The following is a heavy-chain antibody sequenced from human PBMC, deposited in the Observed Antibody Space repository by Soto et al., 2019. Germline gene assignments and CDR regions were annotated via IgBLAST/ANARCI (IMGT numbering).Heavy chain of an antibody. CDR3: GRYRPSGSWSKFDY. D-gene: IGHD6-13*01. Sequence: QVLLQESGPRLMKPSETLTLTCTVSGLTISSASYYWSWIRQHPGKGLEWVGNIYYNGSTYYSPSLKRRVTVWFDTSKNQFSLRLTSVTAANTAVYYSGRYRPSGSWSKFDYWGQGTLVKVSA. V-gene: IGHV4-31*02. J-gene: IGHJ4*02. CDR1: GLTISSASYY. CDR2: IYYNGST.